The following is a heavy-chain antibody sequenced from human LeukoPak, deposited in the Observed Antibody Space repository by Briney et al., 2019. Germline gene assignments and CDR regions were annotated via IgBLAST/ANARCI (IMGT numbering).Heavy chain of an antibody. CDR1: GFTFSSYS. CDR2: ISSSSSYI. D-gene: IGHD2-15*01. J-gene: IGHJ4*02. Sequence: GGSLRLSCAASGFTFSSYSMNWVRQAPGKGLEWVSSISSSSSYIYYADSVKGRFTISRDNAKNSLYLQVNSLRAEDTAVYYCASMIAAKDYWGQGTLVTVSS. V-gene: IGHV3-21*01. CDR3: ASMIAAKDY.